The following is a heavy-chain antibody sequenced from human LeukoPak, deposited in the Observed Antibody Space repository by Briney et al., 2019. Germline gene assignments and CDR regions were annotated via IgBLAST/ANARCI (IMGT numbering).Heavy chain of an antibody. CDR2: IYYSGST. J-gene: IGHJ6*03. D-gene: IGHD2-2*01. Sequence: SETLSLTCTVSGGSISGSSYYWGWIRHPPGKGLEWIGSIYYSGSTYYNPSIKSRVTISVDTTKSQFSLKLSSVTAADTAVYYCATVVPAAKRGYYYYYMDVWGKGTTVTVSS. CDR3: ATVVPAAKRGYYYYYMDV. V-gene: IGHV4-39*07. CDR1: GGSISGSSYY.